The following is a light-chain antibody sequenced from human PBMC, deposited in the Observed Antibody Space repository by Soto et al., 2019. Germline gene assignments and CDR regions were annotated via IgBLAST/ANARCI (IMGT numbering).Light chain of an antibody. CDR3: QSYASSLSGFYV. CDR1: SSNIGAGYD. CDR2: GNS. Sequence: QSVLTQPPSVSGAPGQRVTISCTGSSSNIGAGYDVHWSQQLPGTAPKLLIYGNSNRPSGFPDRFSGSKSGTSASLAITGLQAENEADYYCQSYASSLSGFYVFGTGTKLTVL. J-gene: IGLJ1*01. V-gene: IGLV1-40*01.